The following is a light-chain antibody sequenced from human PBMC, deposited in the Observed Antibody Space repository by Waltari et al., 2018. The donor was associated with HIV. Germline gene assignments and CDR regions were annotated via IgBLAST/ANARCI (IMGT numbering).Light chain of an antibody. J-gene: IGLJ3*02. V-gene: IGLV3-21*04. CDR2: DDG. CDR3: HVWDSTSVV. Sequence: SYVLTQPPSVSVAPGKTARVTCGGDDIGGKSVHWYQQRPGQAPVLVIYDDGDRPSGVPERFSGSNSGDTATLTISRVEVGDEADYYCHVWDSTSVVFGGGTKLTVL. CDR1: DIGGKS.